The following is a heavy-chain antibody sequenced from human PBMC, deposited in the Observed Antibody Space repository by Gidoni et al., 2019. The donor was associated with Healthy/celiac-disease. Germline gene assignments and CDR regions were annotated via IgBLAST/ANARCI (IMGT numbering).Heavy chain of an antibody. D-gene: IGHD3-9*01. CDR1: GFTFSSSG. Sequence: QVQLVESGGGVVQPGRSLRLSCAASGFTFSSSGMHWVRQAPGKGLEWVAVMWYDGCNKYYADSVKGRFTISRDNSKNTLYLQMNSLRAEDTAVYYCARDNWALYDILTGSNWFDPWGQGTLVTVSS. CDR3: ARDNWALYDILTGSNWFDP. CDR2: MWYDGCNK. J-gene: IGHJ5*02. V-gene: IGHV3-33*01.